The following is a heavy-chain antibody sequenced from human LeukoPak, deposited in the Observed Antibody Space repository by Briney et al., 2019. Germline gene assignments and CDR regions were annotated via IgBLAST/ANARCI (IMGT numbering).Heavy chain of an antibody. CDR2: TYYRSTWYN. Sequence: SQTLSLTCAISGDSASSNSVTWNWIRQSPSRGLEWLGRTYYRSTWYNDYAVSVRGRITVNPDTSKNQFSLHLDSVTPEDTAVYYCARRLTQYDCFDPWGQGILVTVSS. CDR1: GDSASSNSVT. D-gene: IGHD2-2*01. CDR3: ARRLTQYDCFDP. V-gene: IGHV6-1*01. J-gene: IGHJ5*02.